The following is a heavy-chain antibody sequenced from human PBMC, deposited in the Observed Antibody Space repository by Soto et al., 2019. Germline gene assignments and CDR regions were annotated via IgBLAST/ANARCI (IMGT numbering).Heavy chain of an antibody. CDR1: GYTFSNYG. J-gene: IGHJ5*02. CDR3: ARVVPGAEAWFGP. D-gene: IGHD2-2*01. CDR2: ISLYSDGT. V-gene: IGHV1-18*01. Sequence: QVRLVQSGGEVKRPGASVKVSCKTSGYTFSNYGITWVRQAPGQPLEWLGWISLYSDGTNYAQKFQGRVSMTTDTSTTTAYMELRSLRSDDTAVYYCARVVPGAEAWFGPWGQGTLFTVSS.